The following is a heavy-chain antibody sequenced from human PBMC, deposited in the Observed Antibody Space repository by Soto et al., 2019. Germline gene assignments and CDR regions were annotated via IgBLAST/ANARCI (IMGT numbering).Heavy chain of an antibody. CDR3: ARHGYSSGWYFDY. V-gene: IGHV4-31*03. D-gene: IGHD6-19*01. Sequence: PSETLSLTCSVSGASISSGGYYWNWIRQHPGKGLEWIGYIYYSGTTYYNPSLKSRVTISVDTSKNQFSLKLSSVTAADTAVYYCARHGYSSGWYFDYWGQGTLVTVSS. CDR1: GASISSGGYY. CDR2: IYYSGTT. J-gene: IGHJ4*02.